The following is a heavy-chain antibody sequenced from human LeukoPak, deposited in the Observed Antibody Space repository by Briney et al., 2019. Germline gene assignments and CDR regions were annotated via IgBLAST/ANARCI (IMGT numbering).Heavy chain of an antibody. V-gene: IGHV4-59*01. CDR1: GGSISSYY. CDR2: IYYSGST. D-gene: IGHD3-22*01. Sequence: SETLSLTCTVSGGSISSYYWSWIRQPPGKGLEWIGYIYYSGSTYYSPSLKSRVTISVDTSKNQFSLKLSSVTAADTAVYYCARERLHYDSSGVIEDNAFDIWGQGTMVTVSS. CDR3: ARERLHYDSSGVIEDNAFDI. J-gene: IGHJ3*02.